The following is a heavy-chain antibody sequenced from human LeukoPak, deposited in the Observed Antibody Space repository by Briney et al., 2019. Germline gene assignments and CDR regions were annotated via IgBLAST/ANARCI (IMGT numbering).Heavy chain of an antibody. CDR1: GYTFTGYY. D-gene: IGHD6-19*01. CDR2: INPNSGGT. Sequence: ASVKVSCKASGYTFTGYYMHWVRQAPGQGLEWMGWINPNSGGTNYAQKFQGRVPMTRDTSISTAYMELSRLRSDDTAVYYCARVGARATAVAGAFDYWGQGTLVTVSS. J-gene: IGHJ4*02. V-gene: IGHV1-2*02. CDR3: ARVGARATAVAGAFDY.